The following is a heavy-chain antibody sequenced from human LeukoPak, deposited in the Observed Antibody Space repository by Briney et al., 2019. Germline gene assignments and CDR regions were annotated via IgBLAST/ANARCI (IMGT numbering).Heavy chain of an antibody. CDR3: ARGSSLLYNWFDP. V-gene: IGHV4-39*07. CDR1: GGSISSSVYY. Sequence: SETLSLTCTVSGGSISSSVYYWGWIRQPPGKGLEWIGSVYYSGSTSGTTYYNPSLKSRVTISVDTSKNQFSLKLSSVTAADTAVYYCARGSSLLYNWFDPWGQGTLVTVSS. J-gene: IGHJ5*02. CDR2: VYYSGST.